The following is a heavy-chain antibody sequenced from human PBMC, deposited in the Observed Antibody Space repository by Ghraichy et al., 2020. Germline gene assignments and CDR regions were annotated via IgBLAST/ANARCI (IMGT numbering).Heavy chain of an antibody. D-gene: IGHD3-10*01. Sequence: GESLNISCAASGFTFSSYAMSWVRQAPGKELEWVSAISGSGGSTYYADSVKGRFTISRDNSKNTLYLQMNSLRAEDTAVYYCAKREWFGEFDYWGQGTLVTVSS. CDR1: GFTFSSYA. J-gene: IGHJ4*02. V-gene: IGHV3-23*01. CDR3: AKREWFGEFDY. CDR2: ISGSGGST.